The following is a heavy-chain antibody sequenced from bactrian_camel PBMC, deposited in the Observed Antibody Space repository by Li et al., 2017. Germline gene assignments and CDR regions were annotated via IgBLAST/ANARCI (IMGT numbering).Heavy chain of an antibody. CDR2: VYSDARTT. Sequence: QLVESGGGLVQPGGSLRLSCAASGFTFSNYYMSWVRQAPGKGLEWVSSVYSDARTTYYADSVKGRFTISRDNAENTVYLQMNSLKSEDTALYYCATDRGGSSFVGETTEYNYWGQGTQVTVS. V-gene: IGHV3-2*01. J-gene: IGHJ4*01. D-gene: IGHD6*01. CDR1: GFTFSNYY. CDR3: ATDRGGSSFVGETTEYNY.